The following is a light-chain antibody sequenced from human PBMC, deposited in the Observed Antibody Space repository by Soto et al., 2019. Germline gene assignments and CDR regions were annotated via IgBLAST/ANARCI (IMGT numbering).Light chain of an antibody. CDR1: QSVSSSY. V-gene: IGKV3-20*01. CDR2: GAS. Sequence: EIVLTQSPGTLSLSPGERATLSCRASQSVSSSYLAWYQQKPGQAPRLLIYGASSRATGIPDRLSGSGSGTDFTLTISRLEPEECAVYYCQQYGSAQTFGQGTKVEIK. J-gene: IGKJ1*01. CDR3: QQYGSAQT.